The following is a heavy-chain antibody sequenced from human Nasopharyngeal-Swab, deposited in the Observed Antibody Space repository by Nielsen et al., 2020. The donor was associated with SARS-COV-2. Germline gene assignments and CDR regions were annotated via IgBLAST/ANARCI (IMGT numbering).Heavy chain of an antibody. Sequence: GESLKISCTGSGYSFTSYWISWVRQMPGKGLEWMGRIDPSDSYTNYGPSFQGHVTISADKSVSTAYLQWSSLKASDTAMYYCARHAPDPVIVATIHYYYYMDVWGKGTTVTVSS. D-gene: IGHD5-12*01. J-gene: IGHJ6*03. CDR1: GYSFTSYW. CDR2: IDPSDSYT. V-gene: IGHV5-10-1*01. CDR3: ARHAPDPVIVATIHYYYYMDV.